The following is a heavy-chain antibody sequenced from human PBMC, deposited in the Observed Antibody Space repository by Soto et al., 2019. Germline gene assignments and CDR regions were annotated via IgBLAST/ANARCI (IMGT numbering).Heavy chain of an antibody. CDR2: SFYSGIT. D-gene: IGHD3-10*01. V-gene: IGHV4-30-4*01. J-gene: IGHJ6*02. Sequence: QVQLQESGPRLVKPLQTLSLTCTVSGDSINSGDYYWSWIRQPPGRGLEWVGYSFYSGITDYNPSLKSRMTIPMDTSKNQSSRRVNSVTAADTAVYFCSRWSGVGVAGMDVWGQGTTVSVSS. CDR3: SRWSGVGVAGMDV. CDR1: GDSINSGDYY.